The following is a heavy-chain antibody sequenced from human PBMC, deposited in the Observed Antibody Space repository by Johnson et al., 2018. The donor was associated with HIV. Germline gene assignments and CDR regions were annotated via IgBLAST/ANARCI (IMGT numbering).Heavy chain of an antibody. CDR3: AKDIGAGAAPMYAFDI. J-gene: IGHJ3*02. D-gene: IGHD1-26*01. V-gene: IGHV3-9*01. CDR1: GFTFSNYW. Sequence: VQLVESGGGVVQPGRSLRLSCAASGFTFSNYWMHWVRQAPGKGLVWVSRISWNSGSIGYADSVKGRFPISRDNAKNSLYLQMNSLRAEDTALYYCAKDIGAGAAPMYAFDIWGQGTMVTVSS. CDR2: ISWNSGSI.